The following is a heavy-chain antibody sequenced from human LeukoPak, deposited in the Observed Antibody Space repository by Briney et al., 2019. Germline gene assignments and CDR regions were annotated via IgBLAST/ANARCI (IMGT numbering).Heavy chain of an antibody. CDR3: AKDDDYANWFDP. V-gene: IGHV3-23*01. D-gene: IGHD4-17*01. CDR1: GFTFSSYA. J-gene: IGHJ5*02. Sequence: GSLRLSCAASGFTFSSYAMSWVRQAPGKGLEWVSAISGSGGSTYYADSVKGRFTISRDNSKNTLYLQMNSLRAEDTAVYYCAKDDDYANWFDPWGQGTLVTVSS. CDR2: ISGSGGST.